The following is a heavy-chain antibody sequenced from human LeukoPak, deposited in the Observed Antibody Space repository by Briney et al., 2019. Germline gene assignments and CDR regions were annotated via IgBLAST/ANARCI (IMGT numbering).Heavy chain of an antibody. V-gene: IGHV6-1*01. D-gene: IGHD2-15*01. CDR3: ARIKGEGGFDY. J-gene: IGHJ4*02. Sequence: SQTLSLTCDISGDSVSSNSVARNWIRQSPSRGLEWLGRRYYRSNWYNDYAESVKSRIIINSDTSKNQFSLHLNSVTPEDTAMYYCARIKGEGGFDYWGQGTLVTVSS. CDR1: GDSVSSNSVA. CDR2: RYYRSNWYN.